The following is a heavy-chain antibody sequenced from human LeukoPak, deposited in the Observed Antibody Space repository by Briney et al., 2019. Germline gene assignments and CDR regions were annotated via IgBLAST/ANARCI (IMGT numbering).Heavy chain of an antibody. CDR1: GYTFTSYG. CDR2: ISAYNGNT. J-gene: IGHJ3*02. Sequence: GASVKVSCKASGYTFTSYGISWVRQAPGQGLEWMGWISAYNGNTNYAQKLQGRVTMTTDTSTSTAHMELRSLRSDDTAVYYCARYRGVCAFDIWGQGTMVTVSS. D-gene: IGHD3-10*01. V-gene: IGHV1-18*01. CDR3: ARYRGVCAFDI.